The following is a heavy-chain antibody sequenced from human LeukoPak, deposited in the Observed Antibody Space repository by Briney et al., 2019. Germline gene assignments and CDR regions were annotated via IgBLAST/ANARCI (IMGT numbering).Heavy chain of an antibody. V-gene: IGHV3-23*01. CDR2: ISGGGGSA. D-gene: IGHD1-1*01. J-gene: IGHJ4*02. CDR3: AKYSVVAPTSKRDNFDH. Sequence: PGGSLRLSCAASGFTFSTYAMSWVRQAPGKGLEWVSSISGGGGSAYYADSVKGRFTISRDNSKNILYLDMNSLRAEDTAVFYCAKYSVVAPTSKRDNFDHWGQETLVTASS. CDR1: GFTFSTYA.